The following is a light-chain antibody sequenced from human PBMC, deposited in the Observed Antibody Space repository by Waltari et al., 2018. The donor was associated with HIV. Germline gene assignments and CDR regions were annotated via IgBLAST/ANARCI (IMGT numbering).Light chain of an antibody. CDR2: DDS. CDR3: QVWDFNSDHVV. Sequence: SYVLTQPPSVSVAPGQTARITCGCNNIGGKSVQWHRVRPGQAPVLVVYDDSDRPSGIPERFSGSNSGNTATLTISRVEAGDEADYFCQVWDFNSDHVVFGGGTKLTVL. V-gene: IGLV3-21*02. CDR1: NIGGKS. J-gene: IGLJ2*01.